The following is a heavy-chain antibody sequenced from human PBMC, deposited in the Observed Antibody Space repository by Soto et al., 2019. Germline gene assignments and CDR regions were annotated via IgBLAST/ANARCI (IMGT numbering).Heavy chain of an antibody. V-gene: IGHV3-23*01. D-gene: IGHD2-8*01. CDR1: GFTVNSHA. J-gene: IGHJ6*02. Sequence: GGSLRLSCAASGFTVNSHAMIWVRRAPGKGLEWVASISGSGDGTYYGDSVKGRFTISRDSSSSTLYLQMNNLRGEDTAVYFCTKSRRGILMVYGFGGMDVWGQGTTVTVSS. CDR3: TKSRRGILMVYGFGGMDV. CDR2: ISGSGDGT.